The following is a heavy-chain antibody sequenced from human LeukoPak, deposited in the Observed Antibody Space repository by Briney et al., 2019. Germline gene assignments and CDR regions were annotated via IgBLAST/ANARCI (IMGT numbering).Heavy chain of an antibody. CDR3: ASLKTDGYFDY. CDR1: GYTFTSYV. J-gene: IGHJ4*02. D-gene: IGHD5-24*01. CDR2: ISAYNGNT. V-gene: IGHV1-18*01. Sequence: ASVTVSCKASGYTFTSYVISWVRQAPGQGLEWMGWISAYNGNTNYAQKFRGRVTMTTDTSTSTAYMELRSLRSDDTAVYYCASLKTDGYFDYWGQGTLVTVSS.